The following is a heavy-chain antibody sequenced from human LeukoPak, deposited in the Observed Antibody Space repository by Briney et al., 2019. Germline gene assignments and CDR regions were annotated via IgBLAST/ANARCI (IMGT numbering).Heavy chain of an antibody. CDR1: GFTFSSYW. D-gene: IGHD2-15*01. CDR2: INQDGSEK. J-gene: IGHJ4*02. V-gene: IGHV3-7*01. CDR3: ARYCSGGSCWDY. Sequence: GGSLRLSCVASGFTFSSYWMSWVRQAPGKGLEWVANINQDGSEKYYVDSVKGRFAISRDNAKNSLYLQMNSLRAEDTAVYYCARYCSGGSCWDYWGQGGLVTVSS.